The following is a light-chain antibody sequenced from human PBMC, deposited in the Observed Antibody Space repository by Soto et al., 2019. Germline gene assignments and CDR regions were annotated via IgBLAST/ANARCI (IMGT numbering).Light chain of an antibody. CDR3: QQSYSAPIT. CDR1: QTISSW. V-gene: IGKV1-39*01. CDR2: MAF. Sequence: DIQMTQSPSTLSGSVGDRVTITCRASQTISSWLAWYQQKPGKAPKLLIYMAFTLQSGVPSRFSGSGSGTDFTLTISSLQPEDFASYYCQQSYSAPITFGQGTRM. J-gene: IGKJ5*01.